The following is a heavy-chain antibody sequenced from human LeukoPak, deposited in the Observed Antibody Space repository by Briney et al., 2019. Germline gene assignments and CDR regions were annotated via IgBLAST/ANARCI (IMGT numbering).Heavy chain of an antibody. D-gene: IGHD6-6*01. J-gene: IGHJ5*02. V-gene: IGHV1-69*06. Sequence: SVKVSCKASGYTFTSYYIHWVRQAPGQGLEWMGGIIPIFGTANYAQKFQGRVTITADKSTSTAYMGLSSLRSEDTAVYYCARGSEYSSSGWFDPWGQGTLVTVSS. CDR2: IIPIFGTA. CDR3: ARGSEYSSSGWFDP. CDR1: GYTFTSYY.